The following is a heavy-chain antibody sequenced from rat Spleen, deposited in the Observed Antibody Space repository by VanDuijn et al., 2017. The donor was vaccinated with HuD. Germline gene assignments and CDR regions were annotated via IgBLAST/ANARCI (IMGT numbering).Heavy chain of an antibody. CDR3: AETYGFAY. V-gene: IGHV5-17*01. CDR1: GFTFSDYD. CDR2: ILSDGTT. D-gene: IGHD2-2*01. J-gene: IGHJ3*01. Sequence: EVQLVESGGGLVQPGRSLKLSCAASGFTFSDYDMAWVRQAPKKGLEWVTTILSDGTTYYRDSVKGRFAISRDNTKSTLYLQMDSLRSDDPATYYCAETYGFAYWGQGTLVTVSS.